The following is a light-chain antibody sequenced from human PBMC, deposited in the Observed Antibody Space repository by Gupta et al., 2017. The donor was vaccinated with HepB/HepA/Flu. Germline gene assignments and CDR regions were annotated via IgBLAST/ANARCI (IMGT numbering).Light chain of an antibody. CDR3: SSYTSSIYVV. CDR1: SSDVGSYNR. J-gene: IGLJ2*01. Sequence: QSALTPPPSVSGSPGQSVTISCTGTSSDVGSYNRVSWYQQPPGTAPKLMIYEVSNRPSGVPDRFSGSKSGNTASLTISGLQAEDEADYYCSSYTSSIYVVFGGGTKLTVL. V-gene: IGLV2-18*02. CDR2: EVS.